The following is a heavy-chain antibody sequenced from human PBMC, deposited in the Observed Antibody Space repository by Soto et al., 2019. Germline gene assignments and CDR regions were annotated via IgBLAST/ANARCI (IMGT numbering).Heavy chain of an antibody. CDR3: ARDSSWAFDI. D-gene: IGHD3-10*01. J-gene: IGHJ3*02. CDR1: GFTFSSYS. V-gene: IGHV3-48*01. Sequence: EVQLVESGGGLVQPGGSLRLSCAASGFTFSSYSMNWVRQAPGKGLEWVSYVSRSTPTTMSYADSVKGRFTISRDNAKNSLYLQMNSLRAEDTAVYYCARDSSWAFDIWGQGTMVTVSS. CDR2: VSRSTPTTM.